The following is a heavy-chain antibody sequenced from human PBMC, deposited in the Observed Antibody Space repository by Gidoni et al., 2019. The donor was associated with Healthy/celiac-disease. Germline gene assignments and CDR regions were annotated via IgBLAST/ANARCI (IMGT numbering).Heavy chain of an antibody. V-gene: IGHV3-23*01. D-gene: IGHD2-21*02. Sequence: EVQLLESGGGLVQSGGSLSLSCAASGFTFSSYAMSWVRQAPGKGLEWVSAISGSGGSTYYADSVKGRFTISRDNSKNTLYLQMNSLRAEDTAVYYCAKDQGSGYCGGDCYTDFDYWGQGTLVTVSS. CDR2: ISGSGGST. CDR1: GFTFSSYA. J-gene: IGHJ4*02. CDR3: AKDQGSGYCGGDCYTDFDY.